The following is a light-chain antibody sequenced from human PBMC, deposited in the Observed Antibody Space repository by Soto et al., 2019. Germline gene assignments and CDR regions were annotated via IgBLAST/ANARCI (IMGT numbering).Light chain of an antibody. CDR2: KAS. Sequence: DIQMTQSPSTLSGSVGDRVTITCRASQTISSWLAWYQQKPGKAPKLLIYKASTLKSGVPSRFSGDGSGTEITLTISSLQPDDFATYYCQHYNSYSEAFGQGTKVELK. J-gene: IGKJ1*01. CDR1: QTISSW. CDR3: QHYNSYSEA. V-gene: IGKV1-5*03.